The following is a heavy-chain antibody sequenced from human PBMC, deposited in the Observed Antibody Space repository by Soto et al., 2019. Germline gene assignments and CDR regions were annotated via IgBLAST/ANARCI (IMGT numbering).Heavy chain of an antibody. CDR3: AREVVVAATHYYGMDV. CDR1: GGTFSSYA. J-gene: IGHJ6*02. Sequence: QVQLVQSGAEVKKPGSSVKVSCKASGGTFSSYAISWVRQAPGQGLEWMGGIIPIFGTENYAQKFRGRVTVTADESTSTAYMELSSLRSEDTAVYYCAREVVVAATHYYGMDVWGQGTTVTVSS. CDR2: IIPIFGTE. V-gene: IGHV1-69*12. D-gene: IGHD2-15*01.